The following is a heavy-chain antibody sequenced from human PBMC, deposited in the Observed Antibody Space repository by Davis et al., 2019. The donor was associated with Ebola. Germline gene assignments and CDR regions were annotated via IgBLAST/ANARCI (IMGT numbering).Heavy chain of an antibody. D-gene: IGHD3-22*01. Sequence: PGGSLRLSCAASGFTFSSYGMHWVRQAPGKGLGWVAVISYDGSNKYYADSVKGRFTISRDNSKNTLYLQMNSLRAEDTAVYYCAKDRVSYYDSSGYYDFDYWGQGTLVTVSS. J-gene: IGHJ4*02. CDR2: ISYDGSNK. CDR1: GFTFSSYG. CDR3: AKDRVSYYDSSGYYDFDY. V-gene: IGHV3-30*18.